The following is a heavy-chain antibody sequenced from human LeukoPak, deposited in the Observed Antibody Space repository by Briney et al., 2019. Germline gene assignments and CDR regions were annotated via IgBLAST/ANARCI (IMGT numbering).Heavy chain of an antibody. CDR1: GFTFSSYW. CDR3: ARERNYDFWSGYPSNWFDP. V-gene: IGHV3-7*01. CDR2: IKQDGSEK. Sequence: GGSLRLSCAASGFTFSSYWMSWFRQAPGKGLEWVANIKQDGSEKYYVDSVKGRFTISRDNAKNSLYLQMNSLIAEDTAVYYCARERNYDFWSGYPSNWFDPWGQGTLVTVSS. J-gene: IGHJ5*02. D-gene: IGHD3-3*01.